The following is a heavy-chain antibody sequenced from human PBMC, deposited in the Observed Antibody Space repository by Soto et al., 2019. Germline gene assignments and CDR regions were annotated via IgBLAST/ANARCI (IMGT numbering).Heavy chain of an antibody. Sequence: PGGSLRLSCAASGLIFSNYKMHWVRQAPGKGLVWVSRINTDGSITDYVDSVKGRFTVSRDNAKNTMYLQMNSLTADDTAVYYCARDTNGLHYWGQGTLVTVSS. J-gene: IGHJ4*02. CDR1: GLIFSNYK. V-gene: IGHV3-74*01. CDR3: ARDTNGLHY. D-gene: IGHD2-8*01. CDR2: INTDGSIT.